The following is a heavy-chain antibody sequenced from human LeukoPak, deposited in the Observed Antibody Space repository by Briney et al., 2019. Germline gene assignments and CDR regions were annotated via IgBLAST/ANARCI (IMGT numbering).Heavy chain of an antibody. D-gene: IGHD6-25*01. J-gene: IGHJ4*02. CDR2: LVYDARS. CDR1: GFPFSSYG. V-gene: IGHV3-33*01. CDR3: ARDLSAAFDF. Sequence: GGSLRLSCAASGFPFSSYGMHWVRQAPGKGLEWVARLVYDARSDYANSVKGRFSISRDDSKNTLFLDMSNPRVEDTALYYCARDLSAAFDFWGQGVLVTVSS.